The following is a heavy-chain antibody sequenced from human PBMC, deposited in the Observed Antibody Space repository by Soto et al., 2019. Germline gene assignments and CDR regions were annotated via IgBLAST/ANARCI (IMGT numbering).Heavy chain of an antibody. Sequence: ASLKVSCKASGYTFTSYGISWVRQAPGQGLEWMGWISAYNGNTNYAQKLQGRVTMTTDTSTSTAYMELRSLRSDDTAVYYCARGSGSTTSPYYYGMDVWGQGTTVTVSS. CDR1: GYTFTSYG. J-gene: IGHJ6*02. D-gene: IGHD1-26*01. CDR3: ARGSGSTTSPYYYGMDV. CDR2: ISAYNGNT. V-gene: IGHV1-18*01.